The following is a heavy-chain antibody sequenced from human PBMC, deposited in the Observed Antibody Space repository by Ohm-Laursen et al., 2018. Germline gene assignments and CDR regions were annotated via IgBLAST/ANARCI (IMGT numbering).Heavy chain of an antibody. D-gene: IGHD3-22*01. CDR2: ISGSGGNT. CDR3: AKDSGWLSSN. V-gene: IGHV3-23*01. J-gene: IGHJ4*02. Sequence: SLRLSCAASGFTFSNYAMNWVRQAPGKGLEWVSYISGSGGNTDYADSVKGRFTISRDNSKNALFLQMNSLRAEDTAVYYCAKDSGWLSSNWGQGTLVTVSS. CDR1: GFTFSNYA.